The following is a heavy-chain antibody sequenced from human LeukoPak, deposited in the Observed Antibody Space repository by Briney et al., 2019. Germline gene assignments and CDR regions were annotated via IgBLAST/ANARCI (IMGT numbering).Heavy chain of an antibody. J-gene: IGHJ4*02. Sequence: PSETLSLTCALSGGSINSHYWGWIRQPPGKGLQWIGDIYSTGKNNYNPSLKSRFTISLDTSKSHLSLNLTSVLAADTAIYYCVRGDTGWNYFDYRGQGILVTVSS. V-gene: IGHV4-4*08. CDR1: GGSINSHY. CDR2: IYSTGKN. CDR3: VRGDTGWNYFDY. D-gene: IGHD6-19*01.